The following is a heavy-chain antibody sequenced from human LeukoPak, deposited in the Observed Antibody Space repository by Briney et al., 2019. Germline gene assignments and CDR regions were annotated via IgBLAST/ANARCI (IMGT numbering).Heavy chain of an antibody. J-gene: IGHJ4*02. CDR1: GYTFTGYY. CDR3: ARVQQLVADF. CDR2: INPNSGDT. V-gene: IGHV1-2*02. D-gene: IGHD6-13*01. Sequence: ASPKVSCKASGYTFTGYYLHWVRQAPGQGLEWMGWINPNSGDTNNAQNFQGRVTMTRDTSISTAYMELSSLTSDDTAVYYCARVQQLVADFWGQGTLVTVSS.